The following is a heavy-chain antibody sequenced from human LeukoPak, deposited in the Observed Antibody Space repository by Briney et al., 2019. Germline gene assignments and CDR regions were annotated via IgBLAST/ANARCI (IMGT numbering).Heavy chain of an antibody. CDR1: GGSISSYY. V-gene: IGHV4-34*01. CDR2: INHSGST. D-gene: IGHD2-15*01. Sequence: SETLSLTCTVSGGSISSYYWSWIRQPPGKGLEWIGEINHSGSTNYNPSPKSRVTISVDTSKNQFSLKLSSVTAADTAVYYCARVSNRGYCSGGSCYPPHYGMDVWGQGTTVTVSS. CDR3: ARVSNRGYCSGGSCYPPHYGMDV. J-gene: IGHJ6*02.